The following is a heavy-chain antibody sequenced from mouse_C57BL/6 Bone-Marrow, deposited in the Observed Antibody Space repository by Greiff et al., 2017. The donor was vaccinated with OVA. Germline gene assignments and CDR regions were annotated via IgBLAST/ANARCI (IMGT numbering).Heavy chain of an antibody. J-gene: IGHJ3*01. CDR3: ARDDYDGFAY. Sequence: QVQLQRSGAELARPGASVKMSCKASGYTFTSYTMHWVKQRPGQGLEWIGYINPSSGYTKYNQKFKDKATLTADKSSSTAYMQLSSLTSEDSAVYYCARDDYDGFAYWGQGTLVTVSA. V-gene: IGHV1-4*01. D-gene: IGHD2-4*01. CDR2: INPSSGYT. CDR1: GYTFTSYT.